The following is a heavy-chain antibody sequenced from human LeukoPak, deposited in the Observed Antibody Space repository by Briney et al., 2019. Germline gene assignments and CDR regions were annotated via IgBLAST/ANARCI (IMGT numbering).Heavy chain of an antibody. Sequence: GGSLRLSCAASGFTFSSYAMSWVRQAPGKGLEWVSAIRGSGGSTYYADSVKGRFTISRDNSKNTLYLQMNSLRAEDTAVYYCAKVIVRYYYYMDVWGKGTTVTVSS. J-gene: IGHJ6*03. CDR1: GFTFSSYA. CDR3: AKVIVRYYYYMDV. D-gene: IGHD3-16*02. CDR2: IRGSGGST. V-gene: IGHV3-23*01.